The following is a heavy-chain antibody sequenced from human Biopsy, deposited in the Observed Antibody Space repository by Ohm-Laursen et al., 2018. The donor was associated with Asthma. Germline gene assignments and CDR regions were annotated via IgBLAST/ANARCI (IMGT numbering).Heavy chain of an antibody. CDR3: ARGVEYDHDSSGYYFDY. CDR2: MYYSGTT. J-gene: IGHJ4*02. V-gene: IGHV4-31*03. Sequence: TLSLTCTVSGDSISNGGYYWSWIRQHPGKGLEWIGYMYYSGTTYYNPSLNSRVAILVDTSKNQFSLKVNSVTAADTAVYYCARGVEYDHDSSGYYFDYWGQGTLVTVSS. D-gene: IGHD3-22*01. CDR1: GDSISNGGYY.